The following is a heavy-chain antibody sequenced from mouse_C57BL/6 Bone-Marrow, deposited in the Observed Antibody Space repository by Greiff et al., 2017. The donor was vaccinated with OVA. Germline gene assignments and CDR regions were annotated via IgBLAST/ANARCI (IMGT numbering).Heavy chain of an antibody. V-gene: IGHV5-9-1*02. CDR2: ISSGGDYI. CDR3: TRGGYDGYFDV. Sequence: EVMLVESGEGLVKPGGSLKLSCAASGFTFSSYAMSWVRQTPEKRLEWVAYISSGGDYIYYADTVKGRFTISRDNARNTLYLQMSSLKSEDTDMYYWTRGGYDGYFDVWGTGTTVTVTS. J-gene: IGHJ1*03. CDR1: GFTFSSYA. D-gene: IGHD2-3*01.